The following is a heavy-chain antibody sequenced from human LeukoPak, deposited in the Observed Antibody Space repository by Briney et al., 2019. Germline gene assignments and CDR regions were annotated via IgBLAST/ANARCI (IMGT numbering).Heavy chain of an antibody. J-gene: IGHJ6*04. CDR2: ISSSGSTI. CDR3: AELGITMIGGV. CDR1: GFTVSSNY. D-gene: IGHD3-10*02. V-gene: IGHV3-11*04. Sequence: GGSLRLSCAASGFTVSSNYMSWVRQAPGKGLEWVSYISSSGSTIYYADSVKGRFTISRDNAKNSLYLQMNSLRAEDTAVYYCAELGITMIGGVWGKGTTVTVSS.